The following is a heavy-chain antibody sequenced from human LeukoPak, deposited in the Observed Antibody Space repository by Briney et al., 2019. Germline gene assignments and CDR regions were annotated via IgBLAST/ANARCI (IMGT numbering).Heavy chain of an antibody. CDR2: IYYSGST. V-gene: IGHV4-59*11. D-gene: IGHD2-15*01. CDR3: ARFYCSGGSCCSRVNWFDP. J-gene: IGHJ5*02. Sequence: PSETLSLTCTVSGGSISSHYWSWIRQPPGKGLEWIGYIYYSGSTNYNPSLKSRVTISVDTSKNQFSLKLSSVTAADTAVYYCARFYCSGGSCCSRVNWFDPWGQGTLVTVSS. CDR1: GGSISSHY.